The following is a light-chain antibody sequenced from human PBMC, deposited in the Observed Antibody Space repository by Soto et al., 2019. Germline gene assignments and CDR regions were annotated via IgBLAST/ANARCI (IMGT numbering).Light chain of an antibody. J-gene: IGKJ4*01. CDR1: QSISTY. CDR3: QQSYSTPAT. Sequence: DIQMTQSPSSLSAYVGDRVTITCRASQSISTYLNWYQQKPGKAPKLLIYGASSLQSGVPSRFSGSGSGTDFTLTISSLQPEDFAAYYCQQSYSTPATFGGGTKVEIK. CDR2: GAS. V-gene: IGKV1-39*01.